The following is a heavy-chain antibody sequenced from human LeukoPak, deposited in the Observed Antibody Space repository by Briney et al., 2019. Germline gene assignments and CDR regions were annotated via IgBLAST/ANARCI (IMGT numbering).Heavy chain of an antibody. V-gene: IGHV3-48*03. Sequence: PGGSLRLSCAASGFTFSSYEMNWVRQAPGKGLEWVSYISSSGSTIYYADSVKGRFTISRDNAKNSLYLQMNSLRAEDTAVYYCARAPYCSGGSCYFSWFDPWGQGTLVTVSS. J-gene: IGHJ5*02. D-gene: IGHD2-15*01. CDR1: GFTFSSYE. CDR3: ARAPYCSGGSCYFSWFDP. CDR2: ISSSGSTI.